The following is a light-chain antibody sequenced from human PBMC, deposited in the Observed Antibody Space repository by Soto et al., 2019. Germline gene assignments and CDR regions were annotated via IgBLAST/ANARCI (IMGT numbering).Light chain of an antibody. CDR3: CSYTSGSTRVV. Sequence: QSVLTQPASVSGSPGQSITISCTGTGSDVGGYNYVSWYQQHPGKAPKVMIYDVSKRPSGISNRFSCSKSGNTASLTISGLQIEDEADHYCCSYTSGSTRVVFGGGTKVTVL. CDR1: GSDVGGYNY. V-gene: IGLV2-14*03. CDR2: DVS. J-gene: IGLJ2*01.